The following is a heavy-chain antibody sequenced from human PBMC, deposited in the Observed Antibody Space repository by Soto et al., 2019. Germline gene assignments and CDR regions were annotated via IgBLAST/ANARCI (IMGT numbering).Heavy chain of an antibody. Sequence: QVLLVQSGAEVKKPGASVKISCKASGYTFTRYPMNWVRQAPGQRLEWMGWINPDNGNTKSSQKFQDRVIITRDTSASTAYMDLSSLRSEDTAVYYCARGIATGQLDPWGQGTLVTVSS. J-gene: IGHJ5*02. D-gene: IGHD2-15*01. V-gene: IGHV1-3*01. CDR1: GYTFTRYP. CDR3: ARGIATGQLDP. CDR2: INPDNGNT.